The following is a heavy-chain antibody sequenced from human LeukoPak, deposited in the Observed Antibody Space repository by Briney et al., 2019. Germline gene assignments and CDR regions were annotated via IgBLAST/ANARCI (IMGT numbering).Heavy chain of an antibody. CDR2: IYYSGST. J-gene: IGHJ4*02. CDR1: GGSISSSSYY. D-gene: IGHD3-10*01. V-gene: IGHV4-39*01. CDR3: ARLQGIFDY. Sequence: SETLSLTCTVSGGSISSSSYYWGWIRQPPGKGLEWIGSIYYSGSTYYNPSLKSRVTISVDTSKNQFSLKLSSVTAAHTAVYYCARLQGIFDYWGQGTLVTVSS.